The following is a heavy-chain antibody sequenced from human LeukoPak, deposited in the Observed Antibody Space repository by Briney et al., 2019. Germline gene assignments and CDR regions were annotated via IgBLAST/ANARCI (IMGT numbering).Heavy chain of an antibody. CDR3: ARGFFGGSGWYSGSYYYYMDV. Sequence: SVKVSCKASGGTCSSYAISWVRQAPGQGLEWMGGIIPIFGTANYAQKFQGRVTITADKSTSTAYMELSSLRSEDTAVYYCARGFFGGSGWYSGSYYYYMDVWGKGTTVTVSS. D-gene: IGHD6-19*01. CDR2: IIPIFGTA. V-gene: IGHV1-69*06. CDR1: GGTCSSYA. J-gene: IGHJ6*03.